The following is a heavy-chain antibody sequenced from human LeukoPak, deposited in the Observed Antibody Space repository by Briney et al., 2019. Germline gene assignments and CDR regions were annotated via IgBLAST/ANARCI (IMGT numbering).Heavy chain of an antibody. J-gene: IGHJ4*02. CDR3: ARVGCRGCRCYPAY. CDR2: IHYSGDI. Sequence: PSETLSLTCALSGASICTSYWYLVRQPPGKGLEWIGYIHYSGDINYNPSLKSRVTISAYTSKNQLSLKLSSVTAADTAVYYCARVGCRGCRCYPAYWLQGTLVTVSS. D-gene: IGHD2-15*01. V-gene: IGHV4-59*03. CDR1: GASICTSY.